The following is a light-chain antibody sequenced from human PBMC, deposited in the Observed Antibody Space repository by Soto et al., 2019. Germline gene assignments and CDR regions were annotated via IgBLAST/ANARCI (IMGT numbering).Light chain of an antibody. V-gene: IGKV1-27*01. Sequence: DVQMTQSPSSLSASVGDRVTITCRASQGISNYLAWYQQQPGKVPKLLIYVASTLQSGVPSRFSGSGPGRDFTLTISSLQPEDVATYYCQKDNSAPWTFGQGTKVEIK. CDR2: VAS. CDR1: QGISNY. CDR3: QKDNSAPWT. J-gene: IGKJ1*01.